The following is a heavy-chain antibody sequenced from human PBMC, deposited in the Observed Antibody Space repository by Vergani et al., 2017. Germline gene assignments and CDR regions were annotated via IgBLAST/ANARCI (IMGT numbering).Heavy chain of an antibody. CDR1: GASINNDFYY. V-gene: IGHV4-61*02. CDR3: ARDLRLLYNRFDP. D-gene: IGHD1-14*01. CDR2: IYVSGIT. J-gene: IGHJ5*02. Sequence: QVQLQESGPGLVKPSQTLSLTCTVSGASINNDFYYWHWIRQPAGKGLEWIGRIYVSGITDYNSSLQSRVSMSVDTSKNQFSLTLTSVTAADTAVYYCARDLRLLYNRFDPWGQGTLVTVSS.